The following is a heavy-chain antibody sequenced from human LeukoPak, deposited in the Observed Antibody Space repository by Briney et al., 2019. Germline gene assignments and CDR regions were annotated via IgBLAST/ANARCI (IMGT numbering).Heavy chain of an antibody. CDR1: GGSISSGDYY. D-gene: IGHD5/OR15-5a*01. CDR3: ARSGVYEDYYYGMDV. J-gene: IGHJ6*02. CDR2: IYYSGST. Sequence: SQTLSLTCTVSGGSISSGDYYWSWIRQPPGKGLEWIGYIYYSGSTYYNPSLKSRVTIPVDTSKNQFSLKLSSVTAADTAVYYCARSGVYEDYYYGMDVWGQGTTVTVSS. V-gene: IGHV4-30-4*01.